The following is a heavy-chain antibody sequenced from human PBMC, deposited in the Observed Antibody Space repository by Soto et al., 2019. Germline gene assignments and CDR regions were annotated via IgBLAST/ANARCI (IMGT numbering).Heavy chain of an antibody. Sequence: GASVKVSCKASGYTFTGYYMHWVRQAPGQGLEWMGWINPNSGGTNYAQKFQGWVTMTRDTSISTAYMELSRLRSDDTAVYYCAREAVAVAGEDYYYYGMDVWGQGTTVTVSS. CDR2: INPNSGGT. CDR1: GYTFTGYY. D-gene: IGHD6-19*01. J-gene: IGHJ6*02. V-gene: IGHV1-2*04. CDR3: AREAVAVAGEDYYYYGMDV.